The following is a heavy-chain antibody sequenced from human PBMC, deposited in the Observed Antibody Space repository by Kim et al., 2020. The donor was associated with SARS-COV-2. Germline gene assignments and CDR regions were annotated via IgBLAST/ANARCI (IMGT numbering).Heavy chain of an antibody. CDR1: GFTFSNAW. CDR2: IRSKTDGGAT. CDR3: TTTYYDFWSGYYTLDY. D-gene: IGHD3-3*01. V-gene: IGHV3-15*01. J-gene: IGHJ4*02. Sequence: GGSLRLSCAASGFTFSNAWMSWVRRAPGKGLEWVGRIRSKTDGGATDYAAPVKGRFTISRDDSKNKLYLQMNSLKTEDTAVYYCTTTYYDFWSGYYTLDYWGQGTLVTVSS.